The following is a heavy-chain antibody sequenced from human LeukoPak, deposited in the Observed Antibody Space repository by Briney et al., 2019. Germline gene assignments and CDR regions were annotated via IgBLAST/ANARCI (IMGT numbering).Heavy chain of an antibody. CDR3: ARIPLHRFWSGSRNWFDP. Sequence: ASVKVSRKASGYTFTSYGISWVRQAPGQGLEWMGWISAYNGNTNYAQKFQGRVTITADESTSTAYMELSSLRSEDTAVYYCARIPLHRFWSGSRNWFDPWGQGTLVTVSS. CDR2: ISAYNGNT. CDR1: GYTFTSYG. D-gene: IGHD3-3*01. J-gene: IGHJ5*02. V-gene: IGHV1-18*01.